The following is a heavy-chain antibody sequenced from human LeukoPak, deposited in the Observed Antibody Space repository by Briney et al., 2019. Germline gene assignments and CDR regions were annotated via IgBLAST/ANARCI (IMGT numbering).Heavy chain of an antibody. CDR1: GFTFSSYA. Sequence: PGRSLRLSCAASGFTFSSYAMHWVRQAPGKGLEWVAVISYDGSNKYYADSVKGRFTISRDNSKNTAYLQMNSLKTEDTAVYHCAGGQMDYYGMDVWGRGTTVIVSS. V-gene: IGHV3-30-3*01. D-gene: IGHD4-23*01. J-gene: IGHJ6*02. CDR2: ISYDGSNK. CDR3: AGGQMDYYGMDV.